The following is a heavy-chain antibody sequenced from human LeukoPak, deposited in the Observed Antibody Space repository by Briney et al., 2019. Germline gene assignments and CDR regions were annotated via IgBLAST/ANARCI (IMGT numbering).Heavy chain of an antibody. J-gene: IGHJ4*02. CDR2: INHSGST. Sequence: SETPSLTCAVYGGSFSGYYWNLIRQPPGKGLEWIGEINHSGSTNYNPSLKSRVTISVDTSKNQFSLKLSSVTAADTAVYYCARRYSSGWYYFDYWGQGTLVTVSS. CDR3: ARRYSSGWYYFDY. D-gene: IGHD6-19*01. CDR1: GGSFSGYY. V-gene: IGHV4-34*01.